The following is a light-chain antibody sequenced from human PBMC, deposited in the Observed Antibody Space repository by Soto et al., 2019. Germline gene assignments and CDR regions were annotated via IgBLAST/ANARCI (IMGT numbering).Light chain of an antibody. CDR1: RNVSIY. Sequence: EIPLTQSPSSLAASVGDRLAVTCRASRNVSIYLNWYQHKPGKGPTRLIHATSNLQIGVPSRFSGSGSGTDFTFTISSLQPEDIATYYCQQYDNLPLTFGGGTKVDIK. CDR3: QQYDNLPLT. J-gene: IGKJ4*01. V-gene: IGKV1-33*01. CDR2: ATS.